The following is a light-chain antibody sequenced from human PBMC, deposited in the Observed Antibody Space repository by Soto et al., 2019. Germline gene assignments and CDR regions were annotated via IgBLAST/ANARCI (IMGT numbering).Light chain of an antibody. CDR1: SSNLGSNY. CDR2: RNS. Sequence: QSVLTQPPSASGTPGQWVTISCSGSSSNLGSNYVYWYQQLPGTVPQLLIYRNSERPSGVPDRFSGSKSGTSASLAISGLRSEDEADYYCAAWDDSLSGVVFGGGTKLTVL. J-gene: IGLJ2*01. V-gene: IGLV1-47*01. CDR3: AAWDDSLSGVV.